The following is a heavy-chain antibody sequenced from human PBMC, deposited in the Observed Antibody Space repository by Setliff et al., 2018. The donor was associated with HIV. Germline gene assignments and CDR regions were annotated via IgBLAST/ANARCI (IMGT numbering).Heavy chain of an antibody. J-gene: IGHJ4*02. Sequence: PGGSLRLSCAASGFSFNMYPMNWVRQTPGKGLQWISFIGRSGGTIYYADSVKGRFTISRDNVKNSLYLQITSLRAEDTGVYYCARGNYGGLSFDYWGQGTLVTVSS. V-gene: IGHV3-48*01. CDR1: GFSFNMYP. D-gene: IGHD1-7*01. CDR2: IGRSGGTI. CDR3: ARGNYGGLSFDY.